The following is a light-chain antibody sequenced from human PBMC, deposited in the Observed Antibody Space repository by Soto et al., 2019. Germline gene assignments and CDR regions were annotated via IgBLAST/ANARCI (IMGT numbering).Light chain of an antibody. CDR2: GVS. CDR1: SSDIGNYDF. Sequence: QSALTQPASVSGSPGQSITISCTGTSSDIGNYDFVSWFQHHPGKAPKLILYGVSNRPSGVSTRFSGSKSGDTASLTISGLQAEDEADYFCDSFTTSATRVFGGGTQLTVL. CDR3: DSFTTSATRV. J-gene: IGLJ2*01. V-gene: IGLV2-14*01.